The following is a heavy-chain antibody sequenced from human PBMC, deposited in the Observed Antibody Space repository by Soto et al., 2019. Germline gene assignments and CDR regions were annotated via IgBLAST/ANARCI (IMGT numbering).Heavy chain of an antibody. CDR1: GYTFTSYD. D-gene: IGHD2-2*01. Sequence: GASVKVSCKASGYTFTSYDINWVRQATGQVLEWMGWMNPNSGNTGYAQKFQGRVTMTRNTSISTAYMELSSLRSEDTAVYYCARGREVVPNYYYYGMDVWGQGTTVTVSS. V-gene: IGHV1-8*01. CDR2: MNPNSGNT. J-gene: IGHJ6*02. CDR3: ARGREVVPNYYYYGMDV.